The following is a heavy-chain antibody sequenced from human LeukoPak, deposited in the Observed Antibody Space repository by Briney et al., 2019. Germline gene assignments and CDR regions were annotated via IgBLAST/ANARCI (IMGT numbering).Heavy chain of an antibody. CDR1: GFTFSSYG. J-gene: IGHJ4*02. V-gene: IGHV3-30*18. CDR3: AKTGSDTSGYYYAFDY. D-gene: IGHD3-22*01. CDR2: ILYDGSNK. Sequence: PGGSLRLSCAASGFTFSSYGMHWVRQAPGKGLEWVAVILYDGSNKDYADSVEGRFTISRDNFKNALYLQMNSLRAEDTAVYYCAKTGSDTSGYYYAFDYWGQGTLVTVSS.